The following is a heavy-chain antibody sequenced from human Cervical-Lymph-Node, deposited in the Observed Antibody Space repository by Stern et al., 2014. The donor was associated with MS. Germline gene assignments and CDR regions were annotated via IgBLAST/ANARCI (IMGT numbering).Heavy chain of an antibody. D-gene: IGHD4-11*01. CDR1: GGSFSGYF. V-gene: IGHV4-34*01. CDR3: VLSLSLTTRTFDY. CDR2: INHSGIT. Sequence: QVQLQQWGAGLLKPSETLSLTCAVYGGSFSGYFWTWIRQPPGKGLEWIREINHSGITKYNPSLTSRVTISVDTSKNQCSLKLTSVTAADTAMYYCVLSLSLTTRTFDYWGQGALLTVSS. J-gene: IGHJ4*02.